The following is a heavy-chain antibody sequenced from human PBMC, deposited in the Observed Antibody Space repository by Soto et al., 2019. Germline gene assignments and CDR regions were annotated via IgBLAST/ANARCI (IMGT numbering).Heavy chain of an antibody. CDR3: ARVTSLAGEY. J-gene: IGHJ4*02. D-gene: IGHD2-15*01. CDR2: IKQDGNEK. Sequence: EVQLVESGGGLVQPGGSLRLSCAASGFTFSSYWMSWVRQAPGKGLEWVANIKQDGNEKFYVDSVKGRFTISRDNAKNSLFLQMNRLTAEDTAVYYCARVTSLAGEYWGQGTLVAVSS. V-gene: IGHV3-7*05. CDR1: GFTFSSYW.